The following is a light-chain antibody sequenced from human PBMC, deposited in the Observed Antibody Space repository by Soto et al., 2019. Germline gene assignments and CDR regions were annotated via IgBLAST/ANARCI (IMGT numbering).Light chain of an antibody. CDR2: GAS. CDR3: QQYNNWPMWT. CDR1: QSITRN. V-gene: IGKV3-15*01. J-gene: IGKJ1*01. Sequence: EIVMTQSPATLSVSPGERATLSCRPSQSITRNLACYQQSPAQPPTLVIYGASTRATGIPARFSGSGSGTEFTLTINSLQSEDFAVYYCQQYNNWPMWTFGQGTKVDIK.